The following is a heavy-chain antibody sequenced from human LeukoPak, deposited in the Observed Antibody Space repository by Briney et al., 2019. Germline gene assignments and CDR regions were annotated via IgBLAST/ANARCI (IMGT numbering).Heavy chain of an antibody. J-gene: IGHJ4*02. CDR2: MSGSGSST. CDR3: AKAYSSSSGDY. CDR1: GFTFKTYA. Sequence: GGSLRLSCAASGFTFKTYAMNWVRQVPGKGPEWASSMSGSGSSTDYADSVKGRFTISRDNSKNTLYLQMNSLRAEDTAAYYCAKAYSSSSGDYWGQGTLVTVSS. D-gene: IGHD6-6*01. V-gene: IGHV3-23*01.